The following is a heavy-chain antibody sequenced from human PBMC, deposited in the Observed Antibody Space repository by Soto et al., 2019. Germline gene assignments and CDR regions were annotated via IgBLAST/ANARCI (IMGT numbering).Heavy chain of an antibody. CDR3: AKDSTVTTSLYFYYYGFDV. J-gene: IGHJ6*02. CDR2: VSGRGGST. CDR1: VFTFSHYA. D-gene: IGHD4-17*01. V-gene: IGHV3-23*01. Sequence: PGGSLRLSCTASVFTFSHYAMSWVRQAPGKGLEWVSAVSGRGGSTKYADSVKGRFIISRDNSNSTLYLQMDSLRGEDTAVYYCAKDSTVTTSLYFYYYGFDVWGQGTTVTVSS.